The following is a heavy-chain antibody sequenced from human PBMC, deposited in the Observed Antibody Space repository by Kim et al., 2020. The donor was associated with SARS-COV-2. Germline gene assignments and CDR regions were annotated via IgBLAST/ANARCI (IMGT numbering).Heavy chain of an antibody. D-gene: IGHD3-22*01. Sequence: GGSLRLSCAASGFTFSSYAMHWVRQAPGKGLEWVAVIWYDGSNKYYADSVKGRFTISRDNSKNTLYLQMNSLRAEDTAVYYCAKSRGAYDSSGYYYVSWGQGTLVTVSS. CDR2: IWYDGSNK. CDR3: AKSRGAYDSSGYYYVS. J-gene: IGHJ5*02. V-gene: IGHV3-33*06. CDR1: GFTFSSYA.